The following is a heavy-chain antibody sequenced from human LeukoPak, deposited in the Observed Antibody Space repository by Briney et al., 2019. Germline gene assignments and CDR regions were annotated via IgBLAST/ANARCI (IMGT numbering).Heavy chain of an antibody. J-gene: IGHJ4*02. CDR2: ISYDGSNK. CDR1: GFTFSSYA. D-gene: IGHD6-6*01. CDR3: ASDSTSSYYFDY. Sequence: TGGSLRLSCAASGFTFSSYAMHWVRQAPGKGLEWVAVISYDGSNKYYADSVKGRFTISRDNSNNSLYLQMNSLRAKDTAVYYCASDSTSSYYFDYWGQGTLVTFSS. V-gene: IGHV3-30*04.